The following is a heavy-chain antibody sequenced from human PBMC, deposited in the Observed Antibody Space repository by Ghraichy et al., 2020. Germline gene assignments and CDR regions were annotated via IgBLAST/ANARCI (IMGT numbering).Heavy chain of an antibody. CDR2: IDYSGST. V-gene: IGHV4-39*07. J-gene: IGHJ3*02. Sequence: SETLSLTCTVSGGSIRSGGYYWGWNRQPPGKGREWIGTIDYSGSTYHNPTLKSRVTISVDTSKNQLSLTLGSVTAADTAVYFCARDQAVVTEVAFDSWGQGTMVTVSS. D-gene: IGHD4-23*01. CDR3: ARDQAVVTEVAFDS. CDR1: GGSIRSGGYY.